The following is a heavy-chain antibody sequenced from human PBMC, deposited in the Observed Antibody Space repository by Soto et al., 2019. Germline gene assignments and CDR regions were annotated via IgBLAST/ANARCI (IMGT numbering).Heavy chain of an antibody. CDR1: GGSISSSGYY. J-gene: IGHJ3*01. V-gene: IGHV4-39*01. CDR2: IYYSGNT. CDR3: ARPHPNVWGTYRYSFPFDF. Sequence: SETLSLTCTVSGGSISSSGYYWGFVRQPPGKGLEWIGSIYYSGNTYYNPSLKSRVTISVDTSKDQFSLKLNSVTAADTAVYYCARPHPNVWGTYRYSFPFDFWGQGTMVTVSS. D-gene: IGHD3-16*02.